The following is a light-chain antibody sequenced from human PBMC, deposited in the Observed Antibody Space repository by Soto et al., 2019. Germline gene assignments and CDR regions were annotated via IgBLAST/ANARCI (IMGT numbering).Light chain of an antibody. CDR2: DVS. Sequence: QSVLTQPRSVSGSPGQSVTISCTGTRSDVGGYDFVSWYQQHPGKAPKLMIYDVSKRPSGVPDRFSGSKSGYTASLTISGLQAEDEADFYCCSYAGSSVLFGGGTKLTVL. CDR1: RSDVGGYDF. J-gene: IGLJ2*01. CDR3: CSYAGSSVL. V-gene: IGLV2-11*01.